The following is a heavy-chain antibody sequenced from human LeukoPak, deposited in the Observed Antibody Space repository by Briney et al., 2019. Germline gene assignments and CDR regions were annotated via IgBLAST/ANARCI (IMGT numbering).Heavy chain of an antibody. Sequence: SEALSLTCTVSGGSISSYYWSWIRQPPGKGLEWIGYIYYSGSTNYNPPLKSRVTISVDTSKNQFSLKLSSVTAADTAVYYCARLPYSGYDYGYYYYMDAWGKGTTVTVSS. V-gene: IGHV4-59*01. CDR2: IYYSGST. J-gene: IGHJ6*03. D-gene: IGHD5-12*01. CDR1: GGSISSYY. CDR3: ARLPYSGYDYGYYYYMDA.